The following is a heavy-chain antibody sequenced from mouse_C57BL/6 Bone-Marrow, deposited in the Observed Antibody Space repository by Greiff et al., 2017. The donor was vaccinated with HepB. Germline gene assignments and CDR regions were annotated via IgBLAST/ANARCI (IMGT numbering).Heavy chain of an antibody. CDR2: ISDGGSYT. D-gene: IGHD1-1*02. CDR3: ARDRYGGY. J-gene: IGHJ2*01. Sequence: EVQRVESGGGLVKPGGSLKLSCAASGFTFSSYAMSWVRQTPEKRLEWVATISDGGSYTYYPDNVKGRFTISRDNAKNNLYLQMSHLKSEDTAMYYCARDRYGGYWGQGTTLTVSS. CDR1: GFTFSSYA. V-gene: IGHV5-4*01.